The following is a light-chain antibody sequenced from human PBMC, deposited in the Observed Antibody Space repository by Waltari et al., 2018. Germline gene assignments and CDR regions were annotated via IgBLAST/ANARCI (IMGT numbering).Light chain of an antibody. Sequence: SYELTQPPSVSVSPGQTARITCSGDALPKRYAHWYQHKPGQAPVMGVYKDSERPAGSPERFSGASSGTTVTLTITGVQAEDEADYHCQSTDTSDSVVFGGGTKLTVL. CDR2: KDS. V-gene: IGLV3-25*03. J-gene: IGLJ2*01. CDR1: ALPKRY. CDR3: QSTDTSDSVV.